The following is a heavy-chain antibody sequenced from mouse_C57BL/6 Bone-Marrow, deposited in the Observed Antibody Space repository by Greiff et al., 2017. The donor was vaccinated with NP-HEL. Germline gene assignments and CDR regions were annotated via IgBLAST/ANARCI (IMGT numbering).Heavy chain of an antibody. J-gene: IGHJ2*01. V-gene: IGHV3-6*01. D-gene: IGHD2-10*02. Sequence: VQLKESGPGLVKPSQSLSLTCSVTGYSITSGYYWNWIRRFPGNKLEWVGSISYDGSNNYSQYLKNRISITRDTSKNQFFLKLNSVTAEDTATYYFARAYGNYLDYWGQGTTLTVSS. CDR2: ISYDGSN. CDR1: GYSITSGYY. CDR3: ARAYGNYLDY.